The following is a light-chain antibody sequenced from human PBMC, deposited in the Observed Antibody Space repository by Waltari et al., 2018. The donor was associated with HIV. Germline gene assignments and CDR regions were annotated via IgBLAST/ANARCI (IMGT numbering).Light chain of an antibody. J-gene: IGLJ3*02. CDR3: QVWGATNDWV. V-gene: IGLV3-21*02. CDR2: DVR. Sequence: YVLTQPPSVSVAPNQTAPVACTGANIGARDVHWYRQRSGQAPEVVIHDVRDRAPGIPGRITGSNSGDMATLTIASVEAGDEAVYYCQVWGATNDWVFGGGTKVTVL. CDR1: NIGARD.